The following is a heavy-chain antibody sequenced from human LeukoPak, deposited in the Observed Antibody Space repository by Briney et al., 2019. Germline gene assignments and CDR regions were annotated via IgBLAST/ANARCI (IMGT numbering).Heavy chain of an antibody. J-gene: IGHJ4*02. CDR1: GGTFSSYA. D-gene: IGHD6-13*01. Sequence: SVKVSCKASGGTFSSYAISWVRQAPGQGLEWMGGIIPIFGTANYAQRFQGRVTITADESTSTAYMELSSLRSEDTAVYYCARVAAAGTELDYWGQGTLVTVSS. CDR2: IIPIFGTA. CDR3: ARVAAAGTELDY. V-gene: IGHV1-69*01.